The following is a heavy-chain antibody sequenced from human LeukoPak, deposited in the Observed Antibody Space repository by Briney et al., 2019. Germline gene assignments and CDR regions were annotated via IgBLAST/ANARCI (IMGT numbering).Heavy chain of an antibody. Sequence: GGSLRLSCAASGFTFSSYGMHWVRQAPGKGLEWVAFIRYDGSNKYYADSVKGRFTISRDNSKNTLYLQMNSLRAEDTAVYYCAKIPEGVDFYYFDYWGQGTLVTVSS. CDR3: AKIPEGVDFYYFDY. CDR2: IRYDGSNK. J-gene: IGHJ4*02. V-gene: IGHV3-30*02. D-gene: IGHD3-10*01. CDR1: GFTFSSYG.